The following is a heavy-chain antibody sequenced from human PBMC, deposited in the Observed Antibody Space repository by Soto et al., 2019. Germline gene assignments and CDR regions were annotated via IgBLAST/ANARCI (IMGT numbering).Heavy chain of an antibody. Sequence: WSLRLSCEASGFTFSTHGMHWVRQAPGKGLEWVAAIWYDGSNKYYVDSVKGRVSISRDNSKNTLYLQLNSLRAEDTAVYYCAREGRDTYLFDYWGQGTLVTVSS. CDR3: AREGRDTYLFDY. V-gene: IGHV3-33*01. CDR2: IWYDGSNK. J-gene: IGHJ4*02. CDR1: GFTFSTHG.